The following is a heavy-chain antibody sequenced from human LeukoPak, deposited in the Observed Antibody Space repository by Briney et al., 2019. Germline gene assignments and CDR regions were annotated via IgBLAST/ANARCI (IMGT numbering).Heavy chain of an antibody. CDR1: GFTFSAYA. Sequence: GGSLRLSCTASGFTFSAYAMHWVRQAPGKGLEWVAFIRYNGGKEHHADSVKGRFTISRDNSKNTLYLQMNSLRAEDTAVYHCAKVSSSCPDCSFDSWGQGTLVTVSS. D-gene: IGHD6-13*01. CDR2: IRYNGGKE. CDR3: AKVSSSCPDCSFDS. J-gene: IGHJ4*02. V-gene: IGHV3-30*02.